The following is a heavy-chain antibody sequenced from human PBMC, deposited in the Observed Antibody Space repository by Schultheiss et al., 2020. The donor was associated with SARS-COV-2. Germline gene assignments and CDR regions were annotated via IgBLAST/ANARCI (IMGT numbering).Heavy chain of an antibody. V-gene: IGHV4-38-2*01. CDR2: IYHTGST. J-gene: IGHJ5*02. Sequence: SQTLSLTCAVSGYSISSGYYWGWIRQPPGKGLEWIGSIYHTGSTYYNPSLKSRVTISVDTSKNQFSLKLSSVTAADTAVYYCARQPYYYGSGSYLPPNWFDPWGQGTLVTVSS. CDR3: ARQPYYYGSGSYLPPNWFDP. D-gene: IGHD3-10*01. CDR1: GYSISSGYY.